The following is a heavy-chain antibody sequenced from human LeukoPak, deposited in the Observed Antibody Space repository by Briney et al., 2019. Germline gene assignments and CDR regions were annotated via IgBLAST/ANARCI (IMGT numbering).Heavy chain of an antibody. CDR1: GGTFSSYA. J-gene: IGHJ4*02. Sequence: ASVKLSCKASGGTFSSYAISWVRQAPGQGLEWLGGIIPISGTANYATKFQGRVTITTGEHTRTAYMELSSLRYQHTAVYYCVRESYDSSGCSYEVFDFWGEETLVTVSS. CDR2: IIPISGTA. D-gene: IGHD3-22*01. CDR3: VRESYDSSGCSYEVFDF. V-gene: IGHV1-69*05.